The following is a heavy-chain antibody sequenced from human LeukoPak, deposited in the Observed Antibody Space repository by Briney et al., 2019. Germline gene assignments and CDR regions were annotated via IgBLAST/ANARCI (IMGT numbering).Heavy chain of an antibody. CDR3: ARASGYYDLGPGY. CDR1: GFTFSSYS. J-gene: IGHJ4*02. Sequence: PGGSLRLSCAASGFTFSSYSMNWVRQAPGKGLEWVSSISSSSSYIYYADSVKGRFTISRDNAKNSLYLQMNSLRAEDTAVYYCARASGYYDLGPGYWGQGTLVTVSS. CDR2: ISSSSSYI. V-gene: IGHV3-21*01. D-gene: IGHD3-22*01.